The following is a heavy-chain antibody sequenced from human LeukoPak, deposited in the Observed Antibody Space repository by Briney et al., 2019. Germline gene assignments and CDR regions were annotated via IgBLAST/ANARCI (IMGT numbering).Heavy chain of an antibody. CDR3: ARDIGEQQLAHPSFDY. V-gene: IGHV3-21*01. J-gene: IGHJ4*02. CDR1: GFTFSSYS. Sequence: GGSLRLSCAASGFTFSSYSMNWVRQAPGKGLEWVSSISSSSSYIYYADSVKGRFTISRDNAKNSLYLQMNSLRAEDTAVYYCARDIGEQQLAHPSFDYWGQGTLVTVSS. D-gene: IGHD6-13*01. CDR2: ISSSSSYI.